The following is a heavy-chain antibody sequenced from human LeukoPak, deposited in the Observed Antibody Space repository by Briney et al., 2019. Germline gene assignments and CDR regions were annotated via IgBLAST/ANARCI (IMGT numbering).Heavy chain of an antibody. Sequence: SETLSLTCVVYGESFSGYYWGWIRQPPGKGLEWIGKINHSGSTHYNPSLKSRVIISVDTSKRQFFLKLRSATAADTAVYYCARGPGYEILTGSFNYYYMDVWGKGTTVTVSS. CDR3: ARGPGYEILTGSFNYYYMDV. J-gene: IGHJ6*03. D-gene: IGHD3-9*01. CDR2: INHSGST. CDR1: GESFSGYY. V-gene: IGHV4-34*01.